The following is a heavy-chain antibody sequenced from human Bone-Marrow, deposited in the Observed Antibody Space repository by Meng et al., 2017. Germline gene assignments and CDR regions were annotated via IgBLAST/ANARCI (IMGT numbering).Heavy chain of an antibody. CDR3: ARDWGYSSGWYDY. CDR2: IYYSGST. D-gene: IGHD6-19*01. CDR1: GGSISSGSYY. V-gene: IGHV4-61*10. J-gene: IGHJ4*02. Sequence: SETLSLTCTVSGGSISSGSYYWSWIRQPAGKGLEWIGYIYYSGSTNYNPSLKSRVTISVDTSKNQFSLKLSSVTAADTAVYYCARDWGYSSGWYDYWGQGTLVTVSS.